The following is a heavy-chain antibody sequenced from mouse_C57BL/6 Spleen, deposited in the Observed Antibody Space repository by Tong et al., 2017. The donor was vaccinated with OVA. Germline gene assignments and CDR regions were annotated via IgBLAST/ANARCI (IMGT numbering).Heavy chain of an antibody. Sequence: EVQLQESGAELVKPGASVKLSCTASGFNIKDYYMHWVKQRTEQGLEWIGRIDPEDGETKYAPKFQGKATITADTSSNTAYMELHSLTSEDSAVYFCARYGNYVWYFDVWGTGTTVTVSS. V-gene: IGHV14-2*01. CDR3: ARYGNYVWYFDV. CDR2: IDPEDGET. J-gene: IGHJ1*03. CDR1: GFNIKDYY. D-gene: IGHD2-1*01.